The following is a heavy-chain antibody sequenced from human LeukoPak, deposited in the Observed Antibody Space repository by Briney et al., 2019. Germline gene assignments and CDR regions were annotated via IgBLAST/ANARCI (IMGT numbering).Heavy chain of an antibody. V-gene: IGHV4-59*01. Sequence: PSETLSLTCTVSGGSISSYYWSWIRQPPGKGLEWIGYIYYSGSTNYNPPLKSRVTISVDTSKNQFSLKLSSVTAADTAVYYCARGRYFDWPYYYYYMDVWGKGTTVTISS. CDR2: IYYSGST. J-gene: IGHJ6*03. CDR1: GGSISSYY. D-gene: IGHD3-9*01. CDR3: ARGRYFDWPYYYYYMDV.